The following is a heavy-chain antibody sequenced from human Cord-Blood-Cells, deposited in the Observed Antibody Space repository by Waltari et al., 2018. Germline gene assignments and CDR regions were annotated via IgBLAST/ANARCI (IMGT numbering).Heavy chain of an antibody. J-gene: IGHJ6*02. CDR1: GYPFTSYG. CDR2: ISAYNGNT. D-gene: IGHD1-20*01. CDR3: ARAPHNWNDNYYYGMDV. Sequence: QVQLVQSGAEVTKPGASVKVSCKASGYPFTSYGISWVRQAPAPGLEWMGRISAYNGNTNYAQKLQGRVTMTTDTSTSTAYMELRSLRSDDTAVYYCARAPHNWNDNYYYGMDVWGQGTTVTVSS. V-gene: IGHV1-18*01.